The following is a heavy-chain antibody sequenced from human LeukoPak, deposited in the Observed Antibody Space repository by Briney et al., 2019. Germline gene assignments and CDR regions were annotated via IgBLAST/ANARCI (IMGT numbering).Heavy chain of an antibody. CDR2: IYTTGST. D-gene: IGHD6-19*01. J-gene: IGHJ4*02. Sequence: SETLSLTCTVSSGSISSGSFYWSWIRQPAGKGLEWIGRIYTTGSTNYNPSLKSRVTISVDTSMNHFSLRLSSVIAADTAVYYCARAGLKWLGGSDYWGQGTLVTVSS. CDR3: ARAGLKWLGGSDY. V-gene: IGHV4-61*02. CDR1: SGSISSGSFY.